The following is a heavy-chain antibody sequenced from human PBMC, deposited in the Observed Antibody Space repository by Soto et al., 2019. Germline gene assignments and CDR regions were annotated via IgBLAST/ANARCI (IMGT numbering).Heavy chain of an antibody. V-gene: IGHV3-23*01. CDR1: GLTFSNYA. CDR2: MSGSSSTT. D-gene: IGHD6-19*01. Sequence: PVGSLRLSCATSGLTFSNYAMSWVRQAPGGGLEWVSSMSGSSSTTYYADSVRGRFTISRDNFKNTLYLQMNSLRAEDTAVYYCARDQYSSGWDHSDAFDIWGQGTMVTVSS. J-gene: IGHJ3*02. CDR3: ARDQYSSGWDHSDAFDI.